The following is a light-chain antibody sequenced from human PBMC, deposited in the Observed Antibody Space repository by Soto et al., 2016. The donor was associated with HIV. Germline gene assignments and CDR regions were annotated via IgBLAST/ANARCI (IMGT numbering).Light chain of an antibody. CDR3: QAWDSNTGV. CDR1: KLTDKY. V-gene: IGLV3-1*01. J-gene: IGLJ2*01. Sequence: SYDLTQPPSVSVSPGQTASITCSGDKLTDKYVCWYQQRPGQSPVLVIYQDSMRPSGIPERFSGSISGNTATLTISGTQAMDEADYYCQAWDSNTGVFGGGTELTV. CDR2: QDS.